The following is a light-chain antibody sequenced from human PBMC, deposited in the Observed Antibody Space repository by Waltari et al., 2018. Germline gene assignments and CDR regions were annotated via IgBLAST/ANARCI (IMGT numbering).Light chain of an antibody. CDR3: QQYNDWYT. CDR1: QSISSN. CDR2: AAS. V-gene: IGKV3-15*01. Sequence: EIVMTQSPATLSASPGERATLSCTASQSISSNIAWYQHKPGQAPRLLIYAASSRATGVPSRFSGSGSGTEFTLTISRLQSEDFAVYFCQQYNDWYTFGPGTKVEIK. J-gene: IGKJ1*01.